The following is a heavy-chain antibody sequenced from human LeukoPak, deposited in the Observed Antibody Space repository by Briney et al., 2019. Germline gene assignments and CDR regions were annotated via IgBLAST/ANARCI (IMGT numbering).Heavy chain of an antibody. J-gene: IGHJ4*02. CDR1: RSTFSSCA. D-gene: IGHD3-3*01. V-gene: IGHV3-23*01. Sequence: GGSLRLSCAASRSTFSSCAMSWVRQAPGKGLDWVSAISGSGGSTYYADSVKGRFTISRDNSKDTLYLQMNSLRAEDTAVYYCAKVPYYDFWSDYYPPYYFDYWGQGTLVTVSS. CDR3: AKVPYYDFWSDYYPPYYFDY. CDR2: ISGSGGST.